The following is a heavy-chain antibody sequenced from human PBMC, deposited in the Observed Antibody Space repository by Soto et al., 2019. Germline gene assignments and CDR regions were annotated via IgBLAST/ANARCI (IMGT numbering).Heavy chain of an antibody. J-gene: IGHJ6*02. CDR2: PYYSGNP. V-gene: IGHV4-30-2*03. CDR1: RGPISNGCFT. D-gene: IGHD5-18*01. Sequence: SETLSLTCDFSRGPISNGCFTWAWIRQPPGKAPEGIGPPYYSGNPYYNPSLKSRVIISVDTSKNQFSLKLSSVTAADTAVYYCARQILNSGYSYDPHPYYSSYYGMDVWGQGTTVTVS. CDR3: ARQILNSGYSYDPHPYYSSYYGMDV.